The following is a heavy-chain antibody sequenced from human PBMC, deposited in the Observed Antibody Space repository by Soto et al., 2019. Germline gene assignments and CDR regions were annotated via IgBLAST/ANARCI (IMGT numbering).Heavy chain of an antibody. J-gene: IGHJ6*02. V-gene: IGHV3-30*18. CDR1: GFTFSSYG. D-gene: IGHD3-3*01. CDR3: AKDFWTNTIVPYYYGMDV. CDR2: ISYDGNKK. Sequence: GGSLRLSCAASGFTFSSYGMHGVGRAPGKGRACMALISYDGNKKYYADSVKGRFTISRDNSNNTLYLQMNSLRAEDTAVYYCAKDFWTNTIVPYYYGMDVWGQGTTVTVSS.